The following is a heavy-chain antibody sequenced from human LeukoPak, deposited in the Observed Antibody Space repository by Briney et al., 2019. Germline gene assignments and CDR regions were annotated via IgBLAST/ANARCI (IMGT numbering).Heavy chain of an antibody. CDR3: ARDHASGSYILDY. V-gene: IGHV1-2*02. J-gene: IGHJ4*02. CDR2: INPNSGGT. D-gene: IGHD3-10*01. CDR1: GYTFTGYY. Sequence: ASVKVSCKASGYTFTGYYMHWVRQAPGQGLEWMGWINPNSGGTNYAQKFQGRVTMTRDTSISTAYMELSRLRSDDTAVYYCARDHASGSYILDYWGQGTLVTVSS.